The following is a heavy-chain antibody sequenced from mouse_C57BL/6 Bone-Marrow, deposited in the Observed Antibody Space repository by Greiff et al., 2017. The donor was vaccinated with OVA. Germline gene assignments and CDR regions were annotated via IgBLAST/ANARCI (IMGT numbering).Heavy chain of an antibody. D-gene: IGHD1-1*01. CDR3: AKMGGYGSSPLYAMDY. CDR1: GYTFTDYE. Sequence: VQLQQSGAELVRPGASVKLSCKASGYTFTDYEMHCVKQTPVHGLEWIGAIDPETCGTAYNQKFKGKATLTADKSSSTAYMELRSLTSEDTAVYYCAKMGGYGSSPLYAMDYWGQGTSVTVSS. J-gene: IGHJ4*01. CDR2: IDPETCGT. V-gene: IGHV1-23*01.